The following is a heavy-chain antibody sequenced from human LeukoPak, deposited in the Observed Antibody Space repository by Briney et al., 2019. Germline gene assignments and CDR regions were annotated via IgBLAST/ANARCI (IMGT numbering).Heavy chain of an antibody. V-gene: IGHV5-51*01. CDR1: GYSFTSYC. J-gene: IGHJ1*01. D-gene: IGHD4-17*01. CDR2: IYPGDSDT. Sequence: GESLKISCKGSGYSFTSYCIGWVRQMPGKGLEWMGIIYPGDSDTRYSPSFQGQVNISADKSIITAYFQWSSLKASDTAMYYCARQSTVTTLAQHWGQGTLVTVSS. CDR3: ARQSTVTTLAQH.